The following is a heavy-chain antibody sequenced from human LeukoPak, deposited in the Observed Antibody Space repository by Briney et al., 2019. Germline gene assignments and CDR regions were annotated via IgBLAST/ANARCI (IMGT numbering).Heavy chain of an antibody. CDR3: ASSGYSGYDAAGGGFDY. Sequence: GGSLRLSCAASGFTFSDYYMSWIRQAPGKGLEWVSYISSSGSTIYYADSVKGRFTISRDNAKNSLYLQMNSLRAEDTAVYYCASSGYSGYDAAGGGFDYWGQGTLVTVSS. CDR1: GFTFSDYY. J-gene: IGHJ4*02. D-gene: IGHD5-12*01. V-gene: IGHV3-11*01. CDR2: ISSSGSTI.